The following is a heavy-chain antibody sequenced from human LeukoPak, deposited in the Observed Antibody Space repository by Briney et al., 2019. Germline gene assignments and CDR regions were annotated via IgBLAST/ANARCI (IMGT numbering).Heavy chain of an antibody. CDR3: AKDFRIGYSAHFDY. V-gene: IGHV3-23*01. CDR1: GFTFRSRA. CDR2: IYENGGTT. D-gene: IGHD2-21*01. J-gene: IGHJ4*02. Sequence: GGSLRLSCVGSGFTFRSRAMSWVRQAPEKGLEFVSGIYENGGTTYYADSVKGRFSISRDNSKNTLYLQMDSLRGEDTAVYYCAKDFRIGYSAHFDYWGQGALVTVSS.